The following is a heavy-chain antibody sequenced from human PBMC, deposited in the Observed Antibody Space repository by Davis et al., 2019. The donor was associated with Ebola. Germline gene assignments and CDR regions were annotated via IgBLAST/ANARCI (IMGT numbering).Heavy chain of an antibody. J-gene: IGHJ4*02. Sequence: GESLKISCDSSGYGFRSHWIGXXXXXXXXXXXXXXFVIPSDSYPVFSPSFQGQVTISVDKSISTAYLQWSSLKASDTAIYYGARGTNGHNPGGYFDSWGQGTLVTVSS. CDR2: VIPSDSYP. CDR1: GYGFRSHW. D-gene: IGHD5-24*01. CDR3: ARGTNGHNPGGYFDS. V-gene: IGHV5-51*01.